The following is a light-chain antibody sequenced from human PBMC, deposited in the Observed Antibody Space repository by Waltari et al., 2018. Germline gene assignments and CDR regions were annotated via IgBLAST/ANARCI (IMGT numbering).Light chain of an antibody. CDR1: SGHSSNV. CDR2: VNSDGSH. V-gene: IGLV4-69*01. CDR3: QTGGHGTWV. J-gene: IGLJ3*02. Sequence: QLVLTQSPSASASLGASVKLTCTLSSGHSSNVIAWHQQQAEKGPRYLMKVNSDGSHSKGDKSPDRFSGSSSGAERYLTISNLQSEDEADYYCQTGGHGTWVVGGGTKLTVL.